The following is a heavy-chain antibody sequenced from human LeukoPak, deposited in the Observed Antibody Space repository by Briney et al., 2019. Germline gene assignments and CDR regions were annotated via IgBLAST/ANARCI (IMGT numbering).Heavy chain of an antibody. V-gene: IGHV3-11*01. J-gene: IGHJ4*02. CDR3: AKRIQSAMATGY. Sequence: PGGSLRLSCAASGFTFSDYYMSWIRQAPGKGLEWVSYISNSGTIIYYADSVKGRFTISRDNSKNTLYLQMNSLRAEDTAVYYCAKRIQSAMATGYWGQGTLVTVSS. CDR2: ISNSGTII. CDR1: GFTFSDYY. D-gene: IGHD5-18*01.